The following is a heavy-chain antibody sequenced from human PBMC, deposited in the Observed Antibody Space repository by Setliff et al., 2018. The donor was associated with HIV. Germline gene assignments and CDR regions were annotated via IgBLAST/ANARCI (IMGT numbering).Heavy chain of an antibody. D-gene: IGHD4-17*01. J-gene: IGHJ5*02. V-gene: IGHV7-4-1*02. CDR1: GYTFINYA. CDR3: ARALYGDYGGDINWSDP. CDR2: INTHTGSP. Sequence: GASVKVSCKASGYTFINYAMNWVRQAPGQGLEWMGWINTHTGSPTYAQAFTGRFVFSVDTSVSTAYLQISSLKAEDTAVYYCARALYGDYGGDINWSDPWGQGTLVTVSS.